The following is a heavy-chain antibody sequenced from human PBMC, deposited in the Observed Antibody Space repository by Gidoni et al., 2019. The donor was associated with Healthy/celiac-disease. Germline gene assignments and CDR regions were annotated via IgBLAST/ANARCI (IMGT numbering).Heavy chain of an antibody. J-gene: IGHJ4*02. V-gene: IGHV3-21*01. CDR2: ISSSSSYI. D-gene: IGHD3-22*01. CDR3: SRDLAHYYDSSGYYGN. CDR1: GFTFSSYS. Sequence: EVQLVESGGGLVKPGGSLRLSCAASGFTFSSYSMNWVRQAPGKGLEWVSSISSSSSYIYYADSVKGRFTISSDNAKNSLLLQMNSLRAEDTAVYYCSRDLAHYYDSSGYYGNWGQGTLVTVSS.